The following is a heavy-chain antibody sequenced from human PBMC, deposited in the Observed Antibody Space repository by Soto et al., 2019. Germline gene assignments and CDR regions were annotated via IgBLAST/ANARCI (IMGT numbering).Heavy chain of an antibody. V-gene: IGHV4-4*08. CDR2: INHSGST. CDR3: ARAPTTVVTPHWFFDL. J-gene: IGHJ2*01. Sequence: QVQLQESGPGLVKPSETLSLTCTVSGGSISRYYWNWIRQPPGKGLEWIGYINHSGSTNHNPSLERPVTMSXXTXKXXCALKLSSVTAADTAVYYCARAPTTVVTPHWFFDLWGRGTLVAVSS. CDR1: GGSISRYY. D-gene: IGHD4-17*01.